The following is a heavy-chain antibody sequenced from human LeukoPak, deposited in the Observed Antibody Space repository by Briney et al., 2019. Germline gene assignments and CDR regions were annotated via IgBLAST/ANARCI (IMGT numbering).Heavy chain of an antibody. V-gene: IGHV3-30*18. CDR2: ISYDGSNK. CDR3: AKEGLDYGDLEYFQH. CDR1: GFTFSSYG. J-gene: IGHJ1*01. D-gene: IGHD4-17*01. Sequence: GGSLRLSCAASGFTFSSYGMHWVRQAPGKGLEWVAVISYDGSNKYYADSVKGRFTISRDNSKNTLYLQMNSLRAEDTAVYYCAKEGLDYGDLEYFQHWGQGTLVTVSS.